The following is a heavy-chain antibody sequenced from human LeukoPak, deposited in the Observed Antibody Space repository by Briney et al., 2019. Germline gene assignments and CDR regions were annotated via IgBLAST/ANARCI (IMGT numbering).Heavy chain of an antibody. V-gene: IGHV1-18*01. Sequence: ASVKVSCKASGYTSTSYGISWVRQAPGQGLEWMGWISAYNGNTNYAQKLQGRVTMTTDTSTSTAYMELRSLRSDDTAVYYCARDRGIAAAGTRGDYWGQGTLVTVSS. J-gene: IGHJ4*02. CDR1: GYTSTSYG. CDR3: ARDRGIAAAGTRGDY. D-gene: IGHD6-13*01. CDR2: ISAYNGNT.